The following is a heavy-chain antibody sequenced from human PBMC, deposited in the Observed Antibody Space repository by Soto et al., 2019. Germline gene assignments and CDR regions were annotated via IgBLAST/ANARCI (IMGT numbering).Heavy chain of an antibody. V-gene: IGHV3-23*01. CDR2: ISDSGGRT. J-gene: IGHJ4*02. Sequence: PGGSLRLSCAASGFPFSSYAMIWVRQAPGKGLEWVSAISDSGGRTYYLDSVKGRLTISRDNSKKTLYLQMNSLRAEDTAIYYCAKDRGIAAALDYWGQGTQVTVSS. CDR1: GFPFSSYA. CDR3: AKDRGIAAALDY. D-gene: IGHD6-13*01.